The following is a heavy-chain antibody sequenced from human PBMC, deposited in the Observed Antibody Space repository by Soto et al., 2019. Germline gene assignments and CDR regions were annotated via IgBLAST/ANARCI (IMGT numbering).Heavy chain of an antibody. Sequence: GGSLRLSCAASGFTVSSNYMSWVRQAPGKGLEWVSVIYSGGSAYYADSVKGRFTISRDNSKNTLYLQMNSLRAEDTAVYYCAREFVVRGSYYYGMDVWGQGTTVTVSS. V-gene: IGHV3-53*01. D-gene: IGHD3-10*01. J-gene: IGHJ6*02. CDR3: AREFVVRGSYYYGMDV. CDR1: GFTVSSNY. CDR2: IYSGGSA.